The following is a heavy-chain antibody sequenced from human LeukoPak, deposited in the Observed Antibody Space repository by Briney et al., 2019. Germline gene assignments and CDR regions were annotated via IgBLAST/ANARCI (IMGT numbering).Heavy chain of an antibody. J-gene: IGHJ5*02. D-gene: IGHD3-10*01. CDR2: INPNSGGT. CDR3: ARDQIKSPLLWFGKNRRWFDP. V-gene: IGHV1-2*02. CDR1: GYTFTNYG. Sequence: ASVKVSCKASGYTFTNYGITWVRQAPGQGLEWMGWINPNSGGTNYAQKFQGRVTMTRDTSISTAYMELSRLRSDDTAVYYCARDQIKSPLLWFGKNRRWFDPWGQGTLVTVSS.